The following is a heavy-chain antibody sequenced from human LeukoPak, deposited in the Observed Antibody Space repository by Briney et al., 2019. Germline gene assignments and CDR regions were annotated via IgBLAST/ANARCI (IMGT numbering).Heavy chain of an antibody. CDR1: GFTFSSYA. Sequence: PGGSLRLSCAASGFTFSSYAMHWVRQAPGKGLEWVAVISYDGSNKYYADSVKGRFTISRDNSKNTLYLQMNSLRAEDTAVYYCARDVVVVAANDAFDIWGQGTMVTVSS. CDR2: ISYDGSNK. CDR3: ARDVVVVAANDAFDI. D-gene: IGHD2-15*01. V-gene: IGHV3-30*04. J-gene: IGHJ3*02.